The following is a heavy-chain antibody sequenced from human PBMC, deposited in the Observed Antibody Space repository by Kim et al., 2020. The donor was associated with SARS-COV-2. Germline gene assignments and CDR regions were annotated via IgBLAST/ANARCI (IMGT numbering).Heavy chain of an antibody. CDR1: GGSISSGGYY. CDR3: ARDGYSSSWRNYYYYYGMDV. V-gene: IGHV4-31*03. D-gene: IGHD6-13*01. CDR2: IYYSGST. J-gene: IGHJ6*02. Sequence: SETLSLTCTVSGGSISSGGYYWSWIRQHPGKGLEWIGYIYYSGSTYYNPSLKSRVTISVDTSKNQFSLKLSSVTAADTAVYYCARDGYSSSWRNYYYYYGMDVWGQGTTVTVSS.